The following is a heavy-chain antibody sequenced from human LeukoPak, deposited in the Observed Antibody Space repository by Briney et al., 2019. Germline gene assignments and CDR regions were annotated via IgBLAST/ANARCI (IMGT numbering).Heavy chain of an antibody. D-gene: IGHD2-2*01. J-gene: IGHJ4*02. Sequence: ASVKLSCKAPGYTFTGHHLHWVRQAPGQGLEWIGWINPDSGGTRYEQKFQGRVTMTRDTSITTAYMELSRLGSDDTAVYSCARHTSTYLDHWGQGALVTVSS. V-gene: IGHV1-2*02. CDR3: ARHTSTYLDH. CDR2: INPDSGGT. CDR1: GYTFTGHH.